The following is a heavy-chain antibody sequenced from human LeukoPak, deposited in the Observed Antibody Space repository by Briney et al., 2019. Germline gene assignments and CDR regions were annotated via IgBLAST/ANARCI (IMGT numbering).Heavy chain of an antibody. CDR1: GFRVSDFT. J-gene: IGHJ5*02. CDR2: IGGRGGST. Sequence: GGSLRLSCAASGFRVSDFTMTWVRQAPGKGPEWVSAIGGRGGSTYYADSLGGRFTISRDKSKDMVYLKMNSLKVEGTATYYCGKEGGAWGQGTKVTVSS. V-gene: IGHV3-23*01. CDR3: GKEGGA. D-gene: IGHD3-16*01.